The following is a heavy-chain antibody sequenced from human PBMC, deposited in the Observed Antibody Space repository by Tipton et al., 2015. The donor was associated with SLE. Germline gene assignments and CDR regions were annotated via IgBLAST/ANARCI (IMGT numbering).Heavy chain of an antibody. CDR2: ISWDGGST. Sequence: SLRLSCAASGFTFDDYTMYWVRQAPGKGLEWVSLISWDGGSTYYADSVKGRFTISRDNSKNSLYLQMNSLRTEDTALYYCAKALGSSWTFDAFDIWGQETMVTVSP. D-gene: IGHD6-13*01. CDR1: GFTFDDYT. CDR3: AKALGSSWTFDAFDI. J-gene: IGHJ3*02. V-gene: IGHV3-43*01.